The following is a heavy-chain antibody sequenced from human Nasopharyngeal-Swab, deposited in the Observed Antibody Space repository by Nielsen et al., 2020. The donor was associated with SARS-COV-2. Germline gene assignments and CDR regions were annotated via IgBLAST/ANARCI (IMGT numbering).Heavy chain of an antibody. D-gene: IGHD2-2*01. CDR2: IIPILGIA. CDR3: ARDRVPATAYYYGMDV. CDR1: GGTFSSYV. V-gene: IGHV1-69*04. Sequence: SVKVSCKASGGTFSSYVISWVRQAPGQGLEWMGRIIPILGIANYAQKFQGRVTITADKSTSTAYMELSSLRSEDTAVYYCARDRVPATAYYYGMDVWGQGTTVTVSS. J-gene: IGHJ6*02.